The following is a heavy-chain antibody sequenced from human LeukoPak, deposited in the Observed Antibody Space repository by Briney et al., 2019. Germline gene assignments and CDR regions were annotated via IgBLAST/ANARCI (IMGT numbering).Heavy chain of an antibody. Sequence: ASVKVSCKTSKNMFTGYFMHWVRQAPGQGLEWMGRIIPILGIANYAQKFQGRVTITADKSTSTAYMELSSLRSEDTAVYYCARWYYDSSGYVFDYWGQGTLVTVSS. V-gene: IGHV1-69*02. J-gene: IGHJ4*02. CDR2: IIPILGIA. D-gene: IGHD3-22*01. CDR3: ARWYYDSSGYVFDY. CDR1: KNMFTGYF.